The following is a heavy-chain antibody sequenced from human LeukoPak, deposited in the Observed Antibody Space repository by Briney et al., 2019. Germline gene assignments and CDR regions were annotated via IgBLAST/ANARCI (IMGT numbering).Heavy chain of an antibody. CDR3: ARVVTGAAAGAFDY. CDR2: INPSGGST. Sequence: GASVKVSCKASGYTFTSYGISWVRQAPGQGLEWMGIINPSGGSTSYAQKFQGRVTMTRDTSTSTVYMELSSLRSEDTAVYYCARVVTGAAAGAFDYWGQGTLVTVSS. D-gene: IGHD6-13*01. CDR1: GYTFTSYG. J-gene: IGHJ4*02. V-gene: IGHV1-46*01.